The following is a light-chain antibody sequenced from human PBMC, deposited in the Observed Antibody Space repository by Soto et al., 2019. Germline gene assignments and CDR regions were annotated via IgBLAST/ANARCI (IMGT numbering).Light chain of an antibody. V-gene: IGKV1-39*01. J-gene: IGKJ1*01. CDR2: AAS. CDR1: QSINSY. Sequence: DIQMTQSPSSLSASVGDRVTITCRASQSINSYLNWYQQKPGKGPNLLIYAASDLQSGVPSRFSGSGSGTDFTLTISSLEPEDFATYYCQQSYNTPRTFGQGTKVEIK. CDR3: QQSYNTPRT.